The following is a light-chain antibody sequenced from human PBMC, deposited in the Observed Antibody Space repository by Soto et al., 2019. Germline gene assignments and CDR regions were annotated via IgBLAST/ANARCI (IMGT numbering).Light chain of an antibody. V-gene: IGLV2-8*01. J-gene: IGLJ1*01. CDR1: SSDVGGYNY. CDR3: SSYAGNKNV. Sequence: QSALTQPPSASGSPGQSVTISCTGTSSDVGGYNYVSWYQHHPGKAPKLMIYEVSKRPSGVPDRFSGSKSGNTASLTVSGLQAEDEADYYCSSYAGNKNVFGTGTKLTVL. CDR2: EVS.